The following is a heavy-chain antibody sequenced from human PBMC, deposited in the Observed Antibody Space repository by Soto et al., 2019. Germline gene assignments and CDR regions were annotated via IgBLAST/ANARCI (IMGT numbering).Heavy chain of an antibody. J-gene: IGHJ4*02. CDR3: ARVLTYQNYYDSSGYTDPFDY. D-gene: IGHD3-22*01. CDR2: ISAYNGNT. V-gene: IGHV1-18*01. CDR1: GYTFSSYG. Sequence: ASVKVSCKTSGYTFSSYGFSWVRQAPGQGLEWMGWISAYNGNTNYAQKLQGRVTMTTDTSTSTAYMELRSLRSDDTAVYYCARVLTYQNYYDSSGYTDPFDYWGQGTLVTVSS.